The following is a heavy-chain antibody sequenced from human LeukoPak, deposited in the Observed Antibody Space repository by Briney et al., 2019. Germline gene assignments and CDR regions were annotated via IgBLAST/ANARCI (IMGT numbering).Heavy chain of an antibody. CDR2: ISSSSRHT. Sequence: GGSMRLSCAASGFIFSDYYMGWIRQAPGKGLEWVSYISSSSRHTNYADSVKGRFTISGDDAKNSLFLQMKSLTADDTAVYYCARDSSVWGLDYWGQGTLVTVSS. D-gene: IGHD6-19*01. V-gene: IGHV3-11*06. J-gene: IGHJ4*02. CDR1: GFIFSDYY. CDR3: ARDSSVWGLDY.